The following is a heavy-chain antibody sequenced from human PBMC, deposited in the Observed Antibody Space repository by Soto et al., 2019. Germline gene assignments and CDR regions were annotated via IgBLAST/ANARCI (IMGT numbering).Heavy chain of an antibody. V-gene: IGHV3-21*01. CDR2: ISSSSSYI. J-gene: IGHJ6*02. D-gene: IGHD6-13*01. CDR1: GFTFSSYS. CDR3: AGVPVERSSSWYLHGLDV. Sequence: GGSLRLSCAASGFTFSSYSMNWVRQAPGKGLEWVSSISSSSSYIYYADSVKGRFTISRDNAKNSLYLQMNSLRAEDTAGYYCAGVPVERSSSWYLHGLDVWGQGTTVTVSS.